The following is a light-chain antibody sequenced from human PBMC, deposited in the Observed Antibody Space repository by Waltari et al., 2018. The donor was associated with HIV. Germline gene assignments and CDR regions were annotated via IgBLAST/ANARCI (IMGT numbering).Light chain of an antibody. CDR3: QSYDSSLRASV. CDR2: GDI. V-gene: IGLV1-40*01. CDR1: RSNIGAGFF. Sequence: QSALTQPPSVSGAPGQRVTISCTGNRSNIGAGFFVHWYQHLPGTAPKLLVYGDINRPSGVPVRFSGSKSGTSASLVITGLQAEDEADYYCQSYDSSLRASVFGGGTKLTVL. J-gene: IGLJ2*01.